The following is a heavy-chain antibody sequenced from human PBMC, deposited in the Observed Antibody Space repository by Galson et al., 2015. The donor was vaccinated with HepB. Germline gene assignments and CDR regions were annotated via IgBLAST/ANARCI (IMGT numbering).Heavy chain of an antibody. J-gene: IGHJ1*01. CDR3: ARGDSSSWYEAEYFQH. Sequence: SVKVSCKASGYTFTSYGISWVRQAPGQGLEWMGWISAYNGNTNYAQKLQGRVTMTTDTSTSTAYMELRSLRSDGTAVYYCARGDSSSWYEAEYFQHWGQGTLVTVSS. D-gene: IGHD6-13*01. CDR1: GYTFTSYG. V-gene: IGHV1-18*01. CDR2: ISAYNGNT.